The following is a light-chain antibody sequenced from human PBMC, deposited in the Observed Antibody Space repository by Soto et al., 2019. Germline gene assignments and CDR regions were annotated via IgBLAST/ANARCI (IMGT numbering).Light chain of an antibody. CDR2: EAT. CDR1: RSDIGASNS. J-gene: IGLJ1*01. V-gene: IGLV2-14*01. Sequence: QSVLTQPASVSGSPGQSITISCAGTRSDIGASNSVSWYQHLPGRSPTLIIYEATNRPSGVSERFSGSKAGDTASLTISGLRADDESEYFCISYKTDDTFVFGGGTKLTVL. CDR3: ISYKTDDTFV.